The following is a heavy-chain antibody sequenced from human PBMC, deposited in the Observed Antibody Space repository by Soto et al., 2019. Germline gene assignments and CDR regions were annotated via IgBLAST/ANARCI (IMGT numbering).Heavy chain of an antibody. D-gene: IGHD5-12*01. V-gene: IGHV4-59*01. CDR3: ARVTRGYSGSAD. CDR1: GGSISSYY. J-gene: IGHJ4*02. Sequence: SETLSLTCTVSGGSISSYYWSWIRQPPGKGLEWIGYIYYSGSTNYNPSLKSRVTISVDTSKNQFSLKLGSVTAADTAVYYCARVTRGYSGSADWGQGTLVTVSS. CDR2: IYYSGST.